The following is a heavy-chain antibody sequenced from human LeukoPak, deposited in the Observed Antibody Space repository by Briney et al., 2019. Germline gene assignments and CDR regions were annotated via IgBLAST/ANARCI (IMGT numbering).Heavy chain of an antibody. D-gene: IGHD1-26*01. CDR2: ISYDGSNK. Sequence: GGSLRLSCAASGFMFSTYAMHWVRQAPGKGLEWVAVISYDGSNKFHADSVKGRFTISRDIGRKALYLQMNSLRDDDTAVYYCARGGGRSYSDAFDIWGQGTVVTVSS. CDR1: GFMFSTYA. CDR3: ARGGGRSYSDAFDI. J-gene: IGHJ3*02. V-gene: IGHV3-30-3*01.